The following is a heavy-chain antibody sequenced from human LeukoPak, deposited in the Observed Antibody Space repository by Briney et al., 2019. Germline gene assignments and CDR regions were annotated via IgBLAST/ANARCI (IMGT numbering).Heavy chain of an antibody. CDR3: ARGEWLRSEYYFDY. D-gene: IGHD5-12*01. V-gene: IGHV4-59*01. J-gene: IGHJ4*02. Sequence: SETLSLTCTVSGGSISSYYWSWIRQPPGKGLEWIGYIYYSGSTNYNPSLKSRVTISVDTSKNQFSLKLSSVTAADTAVYYCARGEWLRSEYYFDYWGQGTLVTVSS. CDR1: GGSISSYY. CDR2: IYYSGST.